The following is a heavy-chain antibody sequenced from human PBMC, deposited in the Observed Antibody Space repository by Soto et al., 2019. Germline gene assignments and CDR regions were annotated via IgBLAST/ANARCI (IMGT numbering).Heavy chain of an antibody. CDR3: ARDTGYCTNGVCGYYYYGMDV. Sequence: PSETLSLTCTVSGGSISSYYWSWIRQPPGKGLEWIGYIYYSGSTNYNPSLKSRVTISVDTSKNQFSLKLSSVTAADTAVYYCARDTGYCTNGVCGYYYYGMDVWGQGTTVTVSS. CDR1: GGSISSYY. CDR2: IYYSGST. V-gene: IGHV4-59*01. J-gene: IGHJ6*02. D-gene: IGHD2-8*01.